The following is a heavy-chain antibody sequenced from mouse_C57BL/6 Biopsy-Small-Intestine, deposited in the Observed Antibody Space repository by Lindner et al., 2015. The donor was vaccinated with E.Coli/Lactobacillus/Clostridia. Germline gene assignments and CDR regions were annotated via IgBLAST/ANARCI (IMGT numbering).Heavy chain of an antibody. CDR2: ISGSSSTI. Sequence: VQLQESGGGLVKPGGSLKLSCTASGFIFGDHGMHWARQAPEKGLEWVAYISGSSSTIFYADVLKGRFTISRDNAKNTLFLQMTSLRSEDTAIYYCARNYYGSGYDYWGQGTTLTVSS. J-gene: IGHJ2*01. CDR3: ARNYYGSGYDY. V-gene: IGHV5-17*01. D-gene: IGHD1-1*01. CDR1: GFIFGDHG.